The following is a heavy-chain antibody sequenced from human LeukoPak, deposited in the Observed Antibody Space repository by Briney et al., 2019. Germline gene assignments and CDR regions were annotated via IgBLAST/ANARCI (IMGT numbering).Heavy chain of an antibody. CDR1: GGSISSYY. J-gene: IGHJ3*02. D-gene: IGHD6-13*01. V-gene: IGHV4-4*07. CDR2: IYTSGST. Sequence: SETLSLTCTVSGGSISSYYWSWIRQPAGKGLEWIGRIYTSGSTNYNPSLKSRVTMSVDTSKNQFSLKLSSVTAADTAVYYCAGADSSSWYDAFDIWGQGTMVTVSS. CDR3: AGADSSSWYDAFDI.